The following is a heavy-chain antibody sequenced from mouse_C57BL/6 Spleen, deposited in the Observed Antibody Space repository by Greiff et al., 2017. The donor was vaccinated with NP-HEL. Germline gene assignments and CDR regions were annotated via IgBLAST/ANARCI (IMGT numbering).Heavy chain of an antibody. Sequence: EVKVVESGGGLVKPGGSLKLSCAASGFTFSDYGMHWVRQAPEKGLEWVAYISSGSSTIYYADTVKGRFTIARDNAKNTLFLQMTSLRSEDTAMYYCARGYYGRDYWYGDVWAQGPRSPSPQ. V-gene: IGHV5-17*01. D-gene: IGHD1-1*01. CDR3: ARGYYGRDYWYGDV. J-gene: IGHJ1*03. CDR2: ISSGSSTI. CDR1: GFTFSDYG.